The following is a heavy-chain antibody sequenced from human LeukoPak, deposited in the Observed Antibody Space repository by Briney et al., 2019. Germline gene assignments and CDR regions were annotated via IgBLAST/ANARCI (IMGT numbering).Heavy chain of an antibody. D-gene: IGHD2-2*01. J-gene: IGHJ6*03. Sequence: SVKVPCKASGGTFSSYAISWVRQAPGQGLEWMGGIIPIFGTANYAQKFQGRVTITADESTSTAYMELSSLRSEDTAVYYCARVPAAHYYYYYYMDVWGKGTTVTVSS. V-gene: IGHV1-69*01. CDR1: GGTFSSYA. CDR3: ARVPAAHYYYYYYMDV. CDR2: IIPIFGTA.